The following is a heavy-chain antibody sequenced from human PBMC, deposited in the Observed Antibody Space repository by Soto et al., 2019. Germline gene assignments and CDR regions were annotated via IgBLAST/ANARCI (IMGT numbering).Heavy chain of an antibody. J-gene: IGHJ4*02. D-gene: IGHD4-17*01. CDR1: GYIIKNYG. Sequence: QVQLVQSGAEVQKLGASVKVSCKTSGYIIKNYGIRWVRQAPEQGLEWMGWIYPKEGRANFAQNCQGRVTLTTDTPTSKAYIELRSLRFDDSAVYFCARDIDYDIDYWGQGTLVTVSS. CDR2: IYPKEGRA. CDR3: ARDIDYDIDY. V-gene: IGHV1-18*01.